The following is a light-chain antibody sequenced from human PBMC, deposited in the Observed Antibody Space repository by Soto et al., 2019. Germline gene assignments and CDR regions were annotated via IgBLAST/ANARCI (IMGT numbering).Light chain of an antibody. J-gene: IGLJ2*01. CDR2: DVS. Sequence: QSALTQPASVSGSPGQSITISCTGTDSDVGGYNYVSWYQQHPGNAPKVMIYDVSNRPSGVSNRFSGSKSGNTASLIISGLQAEYEADYYCSSYTINGVGVFGGGTKLTVL. CDR3: SSYTINGVGV. V-gene: IGLV2-14*01. CDR1: DSDVGGYNY.